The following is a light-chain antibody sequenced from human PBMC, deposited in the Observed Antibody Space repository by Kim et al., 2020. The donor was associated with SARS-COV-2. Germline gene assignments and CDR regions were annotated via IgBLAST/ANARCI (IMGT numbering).Light chain of an antibody. CDR2: AAS. CDR1: QTITSY. CDR3: QQSYRTPPT. J-gene: IGKJ1*01. Sequence: ASIGDRVPITCRANQTITSYLNWYQQRPGKAPKLLIFAASNLQSGVPSRFSGSRSGTDFTLTISSLQPEDFATYYCQQSYRTPPTFGQGTKVDIK. V-gene: IGKV1-39*01.